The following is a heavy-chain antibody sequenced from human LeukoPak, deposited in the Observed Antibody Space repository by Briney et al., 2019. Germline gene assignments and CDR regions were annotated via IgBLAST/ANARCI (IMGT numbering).Heavy chain of an antibody. J-gene: IGHJ4*02. D-gene: IGHD6-19*01. Sequence: SQTLSLTCTVSGGSISSGGYYWSWIRQPPGKGLEWIGYIYHSGSTYYNPSLKSRVTISVDRSKNQFSLKLSSVTAADTAVYYCARVSGYSSGWYGYWGQGTLVTASS. CDR2: IYHSGST. CDR3: ARVSGYSSGWYGY. CDR1: GGSISSGGYY. V-gene: IGHV4-30-2*01.